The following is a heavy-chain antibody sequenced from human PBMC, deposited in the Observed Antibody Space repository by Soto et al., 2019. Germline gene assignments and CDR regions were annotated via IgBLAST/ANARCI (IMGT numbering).Heavy chain of an antibody. CDR3: ARDVGYNYGMDV. V-gene: IGHV1-46*01. CDR2: INPSGGSA. D-gene: IGHD2-2*02. J-gene: IGHJ6*02. CDR1: GYTFTSYY. Sequence: ASVKVSCKASGYTFTSYYMHWVREAPGQGLEWMGIINPSGGSASYAQKFQGRVTMTRDTSTSTVYMELSSLRSEDTAVYYCARDVGYNYGMDVWGQGTTVTVSS.